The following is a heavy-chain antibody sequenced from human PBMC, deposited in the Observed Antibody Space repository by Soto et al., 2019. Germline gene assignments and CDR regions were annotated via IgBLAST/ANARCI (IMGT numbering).Heavy chain of an antibody. CDR3: ARGMPGPDTLFGLFDY. D-gene: IGHD3-10*02. J-gene: IGHJ4*02. CDR2: IKRDGSEK. Sequence: VGSLRLSCAASGFTFGNNWMSWVRQAPGKGLEWVANIKRDGSEKYYVDSVKGRFAISRENAKNTLYLQMNSLRADDTAVYYCARGMPGPDTLFGLFDYCGQRTLVTVSS. V-gene: IGHV3-7*03. CDR1: GFTFGNNW.